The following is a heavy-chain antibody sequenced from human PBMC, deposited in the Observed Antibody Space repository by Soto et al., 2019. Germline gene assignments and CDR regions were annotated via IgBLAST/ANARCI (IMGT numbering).Heavy chain of an antibody. J-gene: IGHJ4*02. CDR3: ARGSGIAVIPGEMEDVHYDY. CDR2: ISQSGST. CDR1: GQSFSGHT. D-gene: IGHD4-4*01. V-gene: IGHV4-34*01. Sequence: VQLQQWGAGLLKPSETLSLTCAVYGQSFSGHTWSWIRQSPGKGLEWIGEISQSGSTYYNPSLKTRVTISAATSKNPASLTLNSVTAADTGVFYCARGSGIAVIPGEMEDVHYDYWGQGTLVSVSS.